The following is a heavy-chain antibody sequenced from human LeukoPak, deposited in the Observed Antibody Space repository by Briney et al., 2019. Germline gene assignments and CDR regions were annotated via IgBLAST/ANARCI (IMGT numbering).Heavy chain of an antibody. CDR3: ARMIAVAGTADAFDI. D-gene: IGHD6-19*01. J-gene: IGHJ3*02. CDR2: IYPGDSDT. Sequence: GESLKISCKGSGYRFTNYWIGWVRQMPGKGLEWMGIIYPGDSDTRYSPSFQGQVTISADKSISTAYLQWSSLKASDTAMYYCARMIAVAGTADAFDIWGQGTMVTVPS. CDR1: GYRFTNYW. V-gene: IGHV5-51*01.